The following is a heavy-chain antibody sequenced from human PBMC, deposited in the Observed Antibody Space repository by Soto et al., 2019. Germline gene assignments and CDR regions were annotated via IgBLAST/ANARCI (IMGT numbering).Heavy chain of an antibody. CDR2: VSPPFRTS. Sequence: QVQLVQSGAEVKKPGSSVKVSCKTSGVSFNNNGIGWVRQAPGHGLEWMGGVSPPFRTSNYARKFQGRISSTGDASTCTVNMELSSLTSEDTAQYYCARVLYYGSGSYSPYGVDGWGQGTTVTVSS. V-gene: IGHV1-69*01. D-gene: IGHD3-10*01. CDR1: GVSFNNNG. CDR3: ARVLYYGSGSYSPYGVDG. J-gene: IGHJ6*02.